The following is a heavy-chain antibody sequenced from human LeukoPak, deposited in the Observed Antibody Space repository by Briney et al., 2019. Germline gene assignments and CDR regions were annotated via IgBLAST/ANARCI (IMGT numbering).Heavy chain of an antibody. J-gene: IGHJ4*02. CDR1: GYSFTSYW. Sequence: GESLKISCKGSGYSFTSYWIGWVRQAPGQGLEWMGWISGGNGNTDYPQTLQDRFTMTTDTSTNTAYMELRNLRSDDTAVYYCARDLPLGSMGGSAFDLWGQGTLVIVSS. CDR2: ISGGNGNT. V-gene: IGHV1-18*04. CDR3: ARDLPLGSMGGSAFDL. D-gene: IGHD2-15*01.